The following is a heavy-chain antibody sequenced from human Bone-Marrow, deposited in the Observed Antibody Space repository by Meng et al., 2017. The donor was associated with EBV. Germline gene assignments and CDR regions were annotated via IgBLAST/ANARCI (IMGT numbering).Heavy chain of an antibody. Sequence: LHGKSGGEVKKPGASVKVSCKASGYTFSTYAIHWVRQAPGQRLEWMGWINVGNGDTKYSQKLQGRVTITRDTSASTAYMELRSLRSEDTAVYYCARDSSGDSRNFDPWGQGTLVTVSS. J-gene: IGHJ5*02. CDR2: INVGNGDT. V-gene: IGHV1-3*01. CDR3: ARDSSGDSRNFDP. CDR1: GYTFSTYA. D-gene: IGHD3-22*01.